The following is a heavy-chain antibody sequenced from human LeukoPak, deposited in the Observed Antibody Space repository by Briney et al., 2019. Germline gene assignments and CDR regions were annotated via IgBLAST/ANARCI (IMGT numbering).Heavy chain of an antibody. J-gene: IGHJ6*02. CDR1: GFTFSNYA. V-gene: IGHV3-23*01. CDR2: LSGSGGST. Sequence: GGSLRLSCAASGFTFSNYAMSWVRQAPGKGLEWVSALSGSGGSTYYADSVKGRFTISRDNSKNTLYLQMNSLGAEDTAVYYCARGRGAYIVATMAEIGMDVWGQRTTVTVSS. D-gene: IGHD5-12*01. CDR3: ARGRGAYIVATMAEIGMDV.